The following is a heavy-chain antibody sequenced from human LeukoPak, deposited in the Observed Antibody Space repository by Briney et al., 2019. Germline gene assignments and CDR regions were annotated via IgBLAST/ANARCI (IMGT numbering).Heavy chain of an antibody. CDR3: ARGGPIAGRLIY. CDR2: IYYSGST. CDR1: GGSISSYY. D-gene: IGHD6-6*01. J-gene: IGHJ4*02. Sequence: SETLSLTCTVSGGSISSYYWSWIRQPPGKGLEWIGYIYYSGSTNYNPSVESRVTMSVDTSKNQFSLKVNSVTAADTAVYYCARGGPIAGRLIYWGQGTLVTVSS. V-gene: IGHV4-59*01.